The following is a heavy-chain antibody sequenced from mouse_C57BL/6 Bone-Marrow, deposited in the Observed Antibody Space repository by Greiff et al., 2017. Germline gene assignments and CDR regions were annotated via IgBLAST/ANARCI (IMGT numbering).Heavy chain of an antibody. D-gene: IGHD1-1*01. V-gene: IGHV1-69*01. J-gene: IGHJ2*01. CDR3: ASGAMTTVVASFDY. CDR2: IDPSDSYT. Sequence: QVQLQQPGAELVMPGASVKLSCKASGYTFTSYWMHWVKQRPGQGLEWIGEIDPSDSYTNYNQKFKGKSTLTVDKSSSTAYMQLSSLTSEDSAVYYCASGAMTTVVASFDYWGQGTTLTVSS. CDR1: GYTFTSYW.